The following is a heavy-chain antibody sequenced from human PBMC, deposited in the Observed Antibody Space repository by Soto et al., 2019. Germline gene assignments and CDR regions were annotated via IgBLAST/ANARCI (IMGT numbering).Heavy chain of an antibody. D-gene: IGHD3-22*01. CDR2: IYYSGST. CDR1: GGSISSSSYY. Sequence: PSETLSLTCTVSGGSISSSSYYWGWIRQPPGKGLEWIGSIYYSGSTYCNPSLKSRVTISVDTSKNQFSLKLSSVTAADTAVYYCASEGNYYDSSGYYYPYYGMDVWGQGTTVTVSS. CDR3: ASEGNYYDSSGYYYPYYGMDV. J-gene: IGHJ6*02. V-gene: IGHV4-39*01.